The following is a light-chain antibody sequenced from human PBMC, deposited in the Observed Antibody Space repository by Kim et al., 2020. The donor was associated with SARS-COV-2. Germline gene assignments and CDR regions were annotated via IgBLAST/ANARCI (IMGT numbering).Light chain of an antibody. Sequence: SPGESATPSCRASQSVTSNYLAWYQQKPGQTPRLLMYGVSSRATGIPDRFSGSGSGTDFTLTISRLEPEDFAVYYCQQYGGSPWTFGQGTKVDIK. CDR3: QQYGGSPWT. V-gene: IGKV3-20*01. CDR2: GVS. J-gene: IGKJ1*01. CDR1: QSVTSNY.